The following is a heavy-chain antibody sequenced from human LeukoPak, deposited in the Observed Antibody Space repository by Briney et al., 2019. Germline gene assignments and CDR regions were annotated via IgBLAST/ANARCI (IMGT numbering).Heavy chain of an antibody. CDR2: ISSGAAYI. J-gene: IGHJ4*02. D-gene: IGHD1-1*01. V-gene: IGHV3-21*01. CDR3: ARGASAETIDH. Sequence: GGSLRLSCAASGFIFSDYSMNWVRQAPGKGLEWVSSISSGAAYIFYADSVKGRFSISRDSAKNSLYLQMFSLRAEDTALYYCARGASAETIDHWGQGTLVTVSS. CDR1: GFIFSDYS.